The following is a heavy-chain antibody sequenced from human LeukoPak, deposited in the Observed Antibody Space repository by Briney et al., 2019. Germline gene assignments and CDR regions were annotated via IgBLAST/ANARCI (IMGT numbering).Heavy chain of an antibody. J-gene: IGHJ4*02. V-gene: IGHV3-23*01. CDR2: ISGSGGST. Sequence: PGGSLRLSCAASGFTFSSYAMSWVRQAPGKGLEWVSAISGSGGSTYYADSVKGRFTISRDNSENTLYLQMNSLRAEDTAVYYCAKDPHYFDWLFRWGQGTLVTVSS. D-gene: IGHD3-9*01. CDR3: AKDPHYFDWLFR. CDR1: GFTFSSYA.